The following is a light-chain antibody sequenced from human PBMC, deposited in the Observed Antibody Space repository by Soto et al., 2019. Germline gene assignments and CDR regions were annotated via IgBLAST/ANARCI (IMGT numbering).Light chain of an antibody. CDR2: GAS. Sequence: EIVMTQSPATLSVSPGERATLSCRASESDSSNLAWYQQKPGQAPRLLIYGASTRATGIPARFSGSGSGTEFTLTISSLQSEDFAVYYCQQYNYWPPYTFGQGTKLEIK. V-gene: IGKV3-15*01. CDR3: QQYNYWPPYT. CDR1: ESDSSN. J-gene: IGKJ2*01.